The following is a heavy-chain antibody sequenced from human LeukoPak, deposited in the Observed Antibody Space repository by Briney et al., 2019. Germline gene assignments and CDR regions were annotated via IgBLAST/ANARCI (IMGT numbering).Heavy chain of an antibody. J-gene: IGHJ4*02. V-gene: IGHV3-48*01. CDR2: ISSTSTTI. CDR3: ARVHGTSHLDY. Sequence: GGSLRLSCAASGFTFSRYSMNWVRQAPGKGLEWVSYISSTSTTINYADSVKGRFTISRDNAKNSLYLQMNSLRAEDTAVYYCARVHGTSHLDYWGQGTLVTVSS. D-gene: IGHD5-24*01. CDR1: GFTFSRYS.